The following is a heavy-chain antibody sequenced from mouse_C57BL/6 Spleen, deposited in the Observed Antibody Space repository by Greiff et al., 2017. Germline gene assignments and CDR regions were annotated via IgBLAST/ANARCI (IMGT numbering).Heavy chain of an antibody. Sequence: QVQLQQSGPELVKPGASVKISCKASGYAFSSSWMNWVKQRPGKGLEWIGRIYPGDGATNYNGKFKGKATLTADKSSSTAYMQLSSLTSEDSAVYFCARRDDEGYYLDYWGQGTTLTVSS. CDR3: ARRDDEGYYLDY. CDR1: GYAFSSSW. V-gene: IGHV1-82*01. J-gene: IGHJ2*01. D-gene: IGHD3-3*01. CDR2: IYPGDGAT.